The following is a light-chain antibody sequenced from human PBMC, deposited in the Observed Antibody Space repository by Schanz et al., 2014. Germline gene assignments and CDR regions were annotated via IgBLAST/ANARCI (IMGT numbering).Light chain of an antibody. CDR1: QTVITY. J-gene: IGKJ1*01. CDR3: QQYNNWPPKGT. Sequence: EIVLTQSPATLSLSPGERATLSCRASQTVITYLAWYQQKPGQSPRLLIYNASNRATGIPARFSGSGSGTEFTLTISSLQSEDFAVYYCQQYNNWPPKGTFGQGTKVEIK. V-gene: IGKV3-11*01. CDR2: NAS.